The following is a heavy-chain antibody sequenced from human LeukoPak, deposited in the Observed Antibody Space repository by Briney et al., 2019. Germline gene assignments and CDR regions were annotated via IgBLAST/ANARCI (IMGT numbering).Heavy chain of an antibody. D-gene: IGHD6-19*01. Sequence: LAGRSLRLSCVASGFTFSSYAMHWVRQAPVKGLEWVAVISYDGSNKYYADSVRGRFTISRDNSKNTLYLQMNSLRAEDTAVYYCAGDTKRGVAGKPSPYFGYWGQGTLVTVSS. CDR2: ISYDGSNK. J-gene: IGHJ4*02. V-gene: IGHV3-30-3*01. CDR1: GFTFSSYA. CDR3: AGDTKRGVAGKPSPYFGY.